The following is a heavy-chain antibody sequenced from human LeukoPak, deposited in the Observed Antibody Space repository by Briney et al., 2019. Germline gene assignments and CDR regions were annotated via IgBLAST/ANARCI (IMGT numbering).Heavy chain of an antibody. CDR2: INGDGRST. Sequence: GGSLRLSCAASRFTFSSYWMHWVRQGPGKGLVWVSRINGDGRSTTYADSVKGRFTISRDNAKNTLYLQMNSLGAEDTAVYYCARELPAAGTWGIDYWGQGTLVTVSS. D-gene: IGHD6-13*01. J-gene: IGHJ4*02. CDR3: ARELPAAGTWGIDY. V-gene: IGHV3-74*01. CDR1: RFTFSSYW.